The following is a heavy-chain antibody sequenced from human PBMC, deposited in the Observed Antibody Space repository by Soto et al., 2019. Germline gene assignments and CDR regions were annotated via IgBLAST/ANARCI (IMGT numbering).Heavy chain of an antibody. CDR1: GGTFSSYA. CDR3: ARDGDRITMVRVVITIPTWFDP. D-gene: IGHD3-10*01. CDR2: IIPIFGTA. V-gene: IGHV1-69*13. J-gene: IGHJ5*02. Sequence: SVKVSCKASGGTFSSYAISWVRRAPGQGLEWMGGIIPIFGTANYAQKFQGRVTITADESTSTAYMELSSLRSEDTAVYYCARDGDRITMVRVVITIPTWFDPWGQGTLVTVSS.